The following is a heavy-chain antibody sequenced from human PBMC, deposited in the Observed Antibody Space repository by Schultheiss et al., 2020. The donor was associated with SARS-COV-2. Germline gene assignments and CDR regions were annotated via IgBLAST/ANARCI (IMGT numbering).Heavy chain of an antibody. J-gene: IGHJ6*02. CDR1: GFIFSTYN. CDR3: ATQIQLDLYYNYYGMDV. D-gene: IGHD1-1*01. Sequence: GESLKISCAASGFIFSTYNMNWVRQAPGKGLEWVSSISSNGFYTFYADSVKGRFSMSRDNVKNALYLQLNSLRAEDTAVYYCATQIQLDLYYNYYGMDVWGQGTTVTVSS. CDR2: ISSNGFYT. V-gene: IGHV3-21*01.